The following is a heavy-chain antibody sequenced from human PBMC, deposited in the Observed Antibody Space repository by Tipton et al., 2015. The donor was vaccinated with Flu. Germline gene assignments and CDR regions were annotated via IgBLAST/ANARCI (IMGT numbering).Heavy chain of an antibody. J-gene: IGHJ3*02. V-gene: IGHV3-48*04. CDR1: GFTFSSYS. CDR3: ASPGLVGSHAFDI. CDR2: ISSSSSTI. D-gene: IGHD6-19*01. Sequence: SLRLSCAASGFTFSSYSMNWVRQAPGKGLEWVSYISSSSSTIYYADSVKGRFTISRDNAKNSLYLQMNSLRAEDTAVYYCASPGLVGSHAFDIWGQGTMVTVSS.